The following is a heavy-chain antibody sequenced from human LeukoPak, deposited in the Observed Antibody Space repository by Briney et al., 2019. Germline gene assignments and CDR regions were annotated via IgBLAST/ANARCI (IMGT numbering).Heavy chain of an antibody. CDR1: GGSISSSSYY. Sequence: SETLSLTCSVSGGSISSSSYYWGWIRQPPGKGLEWIGYIYYSGSTNYNPSLKSRVTISVDTSKNQFSLKLSSVTAADTAVYYCARALWLSLDYWGQGTLVTVSS. CDR3: ARALWLSLDY. D-gene: IGHD3-22*01. J-gene: IGHJ4*02. CDR2: IYYSGST. V-gene: IGHV4-61*05.